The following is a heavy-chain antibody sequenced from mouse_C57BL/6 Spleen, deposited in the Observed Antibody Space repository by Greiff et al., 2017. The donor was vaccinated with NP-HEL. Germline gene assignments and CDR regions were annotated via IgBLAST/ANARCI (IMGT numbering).Heavy chain of an antibody. Sequence: QVQLQQSGAELVRPGASVKLSCKASGYTFTDYYINWVKQRPGQGLEWIARIYPGSGNTYYNEKFKGKATLTAEKSSSTAYMQLSSLTSEDSAVYFCARCLMVTRRYYYAMDYWGQGTSVTVSS. V-gene: IGHV1-76*01. D-gene: IGHD2-2*01. CDR2: IYPGSGNT. CDR3: ARCLMVTRRYYYAMDY. J-gene: IGHJ4*01. CDR1: GYTFTDYY.